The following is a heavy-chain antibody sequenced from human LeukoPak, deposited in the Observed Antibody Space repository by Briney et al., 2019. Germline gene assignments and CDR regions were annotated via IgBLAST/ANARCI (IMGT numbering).Heavy chain of an antibody. D-gene: IGHD5-12*01. CDR1: GYSFTSYW. CDR2: ISGSSSYI. CDR3: AKGSGYEAQYYYYYMDV. J-gene: IGHJ6*03. Sequence: AGESLKISCKSSGYSFTSYWIGWVRQMPGKGLEWVSSISGSSSYIYYADSVKGRFTISRHNAKNSLYLQMNSLRAEDTAVYYCAKGSGYEAQYYYYYMDVWGKGTTVTISS. V-gene: IGHV3-21*01.